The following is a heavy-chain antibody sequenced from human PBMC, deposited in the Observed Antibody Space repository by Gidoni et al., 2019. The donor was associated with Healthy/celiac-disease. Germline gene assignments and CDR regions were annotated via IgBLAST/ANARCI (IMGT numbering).Heavy chain of an antibody. D-gene: IGHD5-12*01. CDR2: IRGSGGST. CDR3: AKDQGDSGYDGGFGY. CDR1: AFTFCSYA. V-gene: IGHV3-23*01. Sequence: EVQLLESGGGLVQPGGSLRLSCAASAFTFCSYAMSWVRQAPGKGLEWVSAIRGSGGSTYYADSVKGRFTISRDNSKNTLYLQMNSLRAEDTAVYYCAKDQGDSGYDGGFGYWGQGTLVTVSS. J-gene: IGHJ4*02.